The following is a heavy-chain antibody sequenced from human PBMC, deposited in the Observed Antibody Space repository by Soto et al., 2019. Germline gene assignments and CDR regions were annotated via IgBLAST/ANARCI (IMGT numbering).Heavy chain of an antibody. J-gene: IGHJ4*02. V-gene: IGHV3-13*01. CDR1: GFSLTNHC. D-gene: IGHD3-10*01. CDR2: LGAAGAT. CDR3: VRSKMVRGTRDPGITPPLDN. Sequence: GLSLTLSCTVSGFSLTNHCLSWVPRSKGTVLAWVSTLGAAGATYFADSVRGRFTISREDATNSLYLQMNSLGADDTAIYYSVRSKMVRGTRDPGITPPLDNWGQRTLVTV.